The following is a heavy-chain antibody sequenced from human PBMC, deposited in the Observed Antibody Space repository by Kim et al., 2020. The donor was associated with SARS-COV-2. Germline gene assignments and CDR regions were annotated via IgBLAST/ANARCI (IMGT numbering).Heavy chain of an antibody. CDR3: ARGAYSGSYVDAFDI. V-gene: IGHV4-34*04. Sequence: PPQKSRATISLDTSKHQFSLKLSSVTAADTAVYYCARGAYSGSYVDAFDIWGQGTMVTVSS. J-gene: IGHJ3*02. D-gene: IGHD1-26*01.